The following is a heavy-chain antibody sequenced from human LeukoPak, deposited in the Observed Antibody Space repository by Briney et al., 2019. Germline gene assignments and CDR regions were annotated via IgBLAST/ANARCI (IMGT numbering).Heavy chain of an antibody. CDR3: ASRESTRFDY. CDR2: INHSGSA. Sequence: SETLSLTCAVYGGSFSVYYWSWIRQPPGKGLEWIGEINHSGSANYNPSLKSRVTISAHTSKNQFSLKLNSVTAADTAVYYCASRESTRFDYWGQGTLVTVSS. CDR1: GGSFSVYY. V-gene: IGHV4-34*01. J-gene: IGHJ4*02.